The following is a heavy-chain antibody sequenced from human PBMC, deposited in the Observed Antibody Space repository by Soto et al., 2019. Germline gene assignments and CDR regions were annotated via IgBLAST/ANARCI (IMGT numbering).Heavy chain of an antibody. J-gene: IGHJ6*03. CDR2: IYSGGST. V-gene: IGHV3-66*01. CDR1: GFTVSSNY. Sequence: GGSLRLSCAASGFTVSSNYMSWVRQAPGKGLEWVSVIYSGGSTYYAGCVKGRFTISRDNSKNTLYLQMNSLRAEDTAVYYCARVFGQLAPPPSYYYYYYMDVWGKGTTVTVSS. D-gene: IGHD6-6*01. CDR3: ARVFGQLAPPPSYYYYYYMDV.